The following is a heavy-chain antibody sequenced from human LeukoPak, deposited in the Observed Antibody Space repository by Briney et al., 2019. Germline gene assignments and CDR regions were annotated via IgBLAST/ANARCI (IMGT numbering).Heavy chain of an antibody. J-gene: IGHJ5*02. CDR3: ARSRLYPGWFDP. V-gene: IGHV4-31*03. CDR1: GGSISSGGYY. D-gene: IGHD2-15*01. Sequence: SQTLSLTCTVSGGSISSGGYYWSWIRQHPGKGLEWIGYIYYSGSTYYNPSLKSRVTISVDTSKNQFPLKLSSVTAADTAVYYCARSRLYPGWFDPWGQGTLVTVSS. CDR2: IYYSGST.